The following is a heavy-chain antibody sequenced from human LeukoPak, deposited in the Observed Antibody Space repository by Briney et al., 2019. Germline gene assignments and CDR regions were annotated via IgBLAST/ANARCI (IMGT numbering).Heavy chain of an antibody. CDR1: GGTFSSYA. CDR2: IIPILGIA. D-gene: IGHD1-26*01. CDR3: ARVPIVGATWHY. Sequence: SVKVSCKASGGTFSSYAISWVRQAPGQGLEWMGRIIPILGIANYAQKFQGRVTITADKSTSTAYMELSSLRSEDTAVYYCARVPIVGATWHYWGQGTLVTVS. V-gene: IGHV1-69*04. J-gene: IGHJ4*02.